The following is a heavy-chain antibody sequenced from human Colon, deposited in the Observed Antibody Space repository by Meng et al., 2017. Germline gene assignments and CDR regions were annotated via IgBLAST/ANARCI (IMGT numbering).Heavy chain of an antibody. D-gene: IGHD6-19*01. CDR2: IDLGGTP. V-gene: IGHV4-4*02. CDR3: ARHGGWHFDY. Sequence: QLQLQESGPGLVEPSGTLSLTCAVSGGSISSYNWWSWVRQPLGKGLEWIGQIDLGGTPYYNPSLESRVIMSLDKSKNQLSLRLTSVAAADTAVYYCARHGGWHFDYWGQGALVTVSS. J-gene: IGHJ4*02. CDR1: GGSISSYNW.